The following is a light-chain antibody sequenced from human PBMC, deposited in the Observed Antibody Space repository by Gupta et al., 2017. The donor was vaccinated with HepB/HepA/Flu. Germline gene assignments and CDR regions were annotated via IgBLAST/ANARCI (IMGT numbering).Light chain of an antibody. J-gene: IGKJ1*01. CDR3: QQGDSTPQT. CDR1: QSISSY. CDR2: AAS. Sequence: DIQMTQSPSSLSASVGDRVTITCRASQSISSYLNWYQQKPGKAPKLLIYAASSLQSGVPSRFSGSGSGTDFTLTISMLQPEDFATYYCQQGDSTPQTFGQGTKVEIK. V-gene: IGKV1-39*01.